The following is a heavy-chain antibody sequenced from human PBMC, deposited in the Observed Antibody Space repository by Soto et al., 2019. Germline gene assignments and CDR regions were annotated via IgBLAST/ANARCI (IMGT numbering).Heavy chain of an antibody. Sequence: QVHLVESGGGVVQPGRSLRLSCAASGFTFSTYGIHWVRQAPGEGLEWVAIISYDGSDKWYVESVKGRFTVSRDNSKNTLYLKMDSLRPEDKAIYYCAKDINSARDGYHYGADYWGQGTLVTVSS. V-gene: IGHV3-30*18. CDR3: AKDINSARDGYHYGADY. D-gene: IGHD5-18*01. CDR1: GFTFSTYG. CDR2: ISYDGSDK. J-gene: IGHJ4*02.